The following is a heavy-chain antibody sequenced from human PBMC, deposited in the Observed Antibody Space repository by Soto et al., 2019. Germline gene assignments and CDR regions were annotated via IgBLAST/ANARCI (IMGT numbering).Heavy chain of an antibody. CDR2: IHPGDSDT. V-gene: IGHV5-51*01. D-gene: IGHD6-13*01. Sequence: PGASLNICWQGWGYSFTNDVVGWVSQIPGRGLEWMGIIHPGDSDTRYSPFFQGQVTISADKSISTAYLQWSSLKASDTAMYYCARHNRYSSTWFEGWFDPWGQGTLVTVSS. CDR1: GYSFTNDV. CDR3: ARHNRYSSTWFEGWFDP. J-gene: IGHJ5*02.